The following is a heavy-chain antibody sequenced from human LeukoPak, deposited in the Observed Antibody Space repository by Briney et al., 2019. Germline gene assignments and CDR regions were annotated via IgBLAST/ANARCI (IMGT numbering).Heavy chain of an antibody. CDR3: AKGPKLGDGYHCDY. V-gene: IGHV3-23*01. Sequence: GGSLRLSCAASGFSFNNYALSWVRQAPGKGLEWVSTITGSADNTYCADSVKGRFTISRDISKNTLYLQMNSLRVEDTAVYYCAKGPKLGDGYHCDYWGQGTLVTVSS. J-gene: IGHJ4*02. CDR2: ITGSADNT. CDR1: GFSFNNYA. D-gene: IGHD5-24*01.